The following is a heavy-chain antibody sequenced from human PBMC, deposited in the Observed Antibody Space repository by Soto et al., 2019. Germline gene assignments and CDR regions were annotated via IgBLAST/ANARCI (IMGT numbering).Heavy chain of an antibody. V-gene: IGHV3-30-3*01. J-gene: IGHJ4*02. Sequence: GGSLRLSCAASGFTFSSYAMHWVRQAPGKGLEWVAVISYDGSNKYYADSVKGRFTISRDNSKNTLYLQMNSLRAEDTAVYYCARMTETWSWEIGEIHYWGKGTLVTVYS. D-gene: IGHD1-26*01. CDR2: ISYDGSNK. CDR1: GFTFSSYA. CDR3: ARMTETWSWEIGEIHY.